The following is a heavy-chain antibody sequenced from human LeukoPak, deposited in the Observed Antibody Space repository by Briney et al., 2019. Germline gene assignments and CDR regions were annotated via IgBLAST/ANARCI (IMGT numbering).Heavy chain of an antibody. CDR1: GFTFSSYA. Sequence: GGSLRLSCAASGFTFSSYAMHWVRQAPGKGLEWVAVISYDGSNKYYADSVKGRFTISRDNSKNTLYLQMNSLRAEDTAVYYCARGEDTAMEPFDYWGQGTLVTVSS. CDR3: ARGEDTAMEPFDY. J-gene: IGHJ4*02. D-gene: IGHD5-18*01. CDR2: ISYDGSNK. V-gene: IGHV3-30-3*01.